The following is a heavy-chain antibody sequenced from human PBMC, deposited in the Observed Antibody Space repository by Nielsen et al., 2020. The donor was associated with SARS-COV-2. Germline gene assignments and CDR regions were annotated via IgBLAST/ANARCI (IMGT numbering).Heavy chain of an antibody. J-gene: IGHJ4*02. CDR2: ISGSGGST. D-gene: IGHD3-10*01. CDR3: AKGRLWFGEFPFDY. V-gene: IGHV3-23*01. Sequence: GESLKISCAASGFTFSSYAMHWVRQAPGKGLEWVSAISGSGGSTYYADSVKGRFTISRDNSKNTLYLQMNSLRAEDTAVYYCAKGRLWFGEFPFDYWGQGTLVTVSS. CDR1: GFTFSSYA.